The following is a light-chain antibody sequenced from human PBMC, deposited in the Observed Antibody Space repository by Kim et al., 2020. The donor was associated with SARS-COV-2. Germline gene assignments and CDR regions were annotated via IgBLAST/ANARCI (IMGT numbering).Light chain of an antibody. CDR1: QSVSSSY. V-gene: IGKV3-15*01. CDR3: QQYQSWPPVT. J-gene: IGKJ4*01. CDR2: ATS. Sequence: PGDRATLSCRASQSVSSSYLAWYQKQPGQPPRLLIYATSNRATGVPARFSGSGSGTEFTLTISSLQSEDFAVYFCQQYQSWPPVTFGRGTKVDIK.